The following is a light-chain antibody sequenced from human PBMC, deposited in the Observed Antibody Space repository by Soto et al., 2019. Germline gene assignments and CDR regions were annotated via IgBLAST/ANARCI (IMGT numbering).Light chain of an antibody. CDR3: QHYHGFPLS. CDR2: DAS. Sequence: DIQMTQSPSSLSASAGDRVTISCRASQDIHTWLAWYQQKRPGQDPRLLIYDASTLESGVPSRFSGSGSGTEFTLTITSLQPDDFATYYCQHYHGFPLSFGQGTKLES. CDR1: QDIHTW. J-gene: IGKJ2*01. V-gene: IGKV1-5*01.